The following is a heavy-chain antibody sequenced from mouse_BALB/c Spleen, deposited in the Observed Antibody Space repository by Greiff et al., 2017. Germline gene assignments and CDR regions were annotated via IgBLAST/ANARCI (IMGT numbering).Heavy chain of an antibody. V-gene: IGHV5-17*02. J-gene: IGHJ2*01. CDR1: GFTFSSFG. CDR2: ISSGSSTI. D-gene: IGHD1-1*01. CDR3: AREGYYYGSSPDY. Sequence: EVQVVESGGGLVQPGGSRKLSCAASGFTFSSFGMHWVRQAPEKGLEWVAYISSGSSTIYYADTVKGRFTISRDNPKNTLFLQMTSLRSEDTAMYYCAREGYYYGSSPDYWGQGTTLTVSS.